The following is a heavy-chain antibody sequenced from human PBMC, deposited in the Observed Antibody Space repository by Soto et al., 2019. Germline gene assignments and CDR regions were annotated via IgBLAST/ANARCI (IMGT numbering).Heavy chain of an antibody. CDR1: NASITSSGYY. D-gene: IGHD1-26*01. J-gene: IGHJ4*02. V-gene: IGHV4-31*01. CDR2: IYHSGST. Sequence: QVQLQESGPRLVEASQTLSLTCTVSNASITSSGYYWSWVRQPPGKRLEWIGYIYHSGSTFYSPSLQSPLTMSVDTSNTQFSLTLRSVTAADTAVYHCARMSGTYYVPDYWGQGTLVTVSS. CDR3: ARMSGTYYVPDY.